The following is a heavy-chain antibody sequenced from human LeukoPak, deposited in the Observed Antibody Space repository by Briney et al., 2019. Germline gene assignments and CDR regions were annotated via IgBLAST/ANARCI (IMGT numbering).Heavy chain of an antibody. Sequence: EASVKVSCKASGYTFTGYYMHWVRQAPGQGLEWMGWINPNSGGTNYAQKFQGRVTMTRDTSISTAYMELSRLKSDDTAVYYCARGMCSSSCYDYWGQGTLVTVSS. CDR2: INPNSGGT. D-gene: IGHD6-6*01. CDR1: GYTFTGYY. CDR3: ARGMCSSSCYDY. V-gene: IGHV1-2*02. J-gene: IGHJ4*02.